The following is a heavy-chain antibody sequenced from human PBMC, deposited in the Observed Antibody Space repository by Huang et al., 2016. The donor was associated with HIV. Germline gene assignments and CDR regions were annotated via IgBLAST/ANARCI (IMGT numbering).Heavy chain of an antibody. CDR1: GYTFSNYD. Sequence: VQSGAEVKKPGASVKVSCKASGYTFSNYDINGGRQAPGQGLEWMGWMNPNSGNTGYARKFQGRVTMTRSTSISTAYMELSRLRFEDTAVYYCATLPPVNYGRSGGRVRDYWGQGSLVTVSS. J-gene: IGHJ4*02. V-gene: IGHV1-8*01. CDR3: ATLPPVNYGRSGGRVRDY. CDR2: MNPNSGNT. D-gene: IGHD2-15*01.